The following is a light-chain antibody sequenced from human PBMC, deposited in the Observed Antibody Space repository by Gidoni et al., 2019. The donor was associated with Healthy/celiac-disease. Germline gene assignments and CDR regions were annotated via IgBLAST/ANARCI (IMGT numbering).Light chain of an antibody. V-gene: IGKV3-20*01. CDR3: QQYGSSLWT. CDR1: QSVSSSY. J-gene: IGKJ1*01. Sequence: LTQSPGTLSLSPWERATLSCRASQSVSSSYLAWYQQKPGQAPRLLIYGASSRATGIPDRFSGSGSGTDFTLTISRLEPEDFAVYYCQQYGSSLWTFGQGTKVEIK. CDR2: GAS.